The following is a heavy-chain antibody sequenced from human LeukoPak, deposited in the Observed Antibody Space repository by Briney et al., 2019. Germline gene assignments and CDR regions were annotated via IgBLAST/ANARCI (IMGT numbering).Heavy chain of an antibody. CDR1: GDSISSSSYY. J-gene: IGHJ6*02. D-gene: IGHD6-19*01. CDR2: IYYSGST. Sequence: SETLSLTCTVSGDSISSSSYYWGWIRQPPGKGLEWIGSIYYSGSTYYNPSLKSRVTISVDTSKNQFSLKLSSVTAADTAVYYCARLEGSGWPYYYYGMDVWGQGTTVTVSS. CDR3: ARLEGSGWPYYYYGMDV. V-gene: IGHV4-39*01.